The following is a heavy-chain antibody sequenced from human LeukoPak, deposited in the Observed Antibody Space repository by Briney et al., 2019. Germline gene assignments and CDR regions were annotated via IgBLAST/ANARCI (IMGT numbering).Heavy chain of an antibody. J-gene: IGHJ4*02. V-gene: IGHV4-34*01. CDR1: GGSFSGYY. CDR2: INHSGST. D-gene: IGHD2-2*01. CDR3: ATGRKYCSSTSCYFSYFDY. Sequence: SETLSLTCAVYGGSFSGYYWSWIRQPPGKGLEWIGEINHSGSTNYNPSLKSRVTISVDTSKNQFSLKLSSVTAADTAVYYCATGRKYCSSTSCYFSYFDYWGQGTLVTVSS.